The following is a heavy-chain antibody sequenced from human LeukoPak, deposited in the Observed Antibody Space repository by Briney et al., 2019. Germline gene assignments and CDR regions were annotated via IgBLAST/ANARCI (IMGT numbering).Heavy chain of an antibody. CDR3: ARARGYYDSSGYHINYFDY. V-gene: IGHV4-39*01. J-gene: IGHJ4*02. D-gene: IGHD3-22*01. Sequence: PSETLSLTCTVSGGSISSSSYYWGWIRQPPGKGLEWIGSIYYSGSTYYNPSLKSRVTISVDTSKNQFSLKLSSVTAADTAVYYCARARGYYDSSGYHINYFDYWGQGTLVTVSS. CDR1: GGSISSSSYY. CDR2: IYYSGST.